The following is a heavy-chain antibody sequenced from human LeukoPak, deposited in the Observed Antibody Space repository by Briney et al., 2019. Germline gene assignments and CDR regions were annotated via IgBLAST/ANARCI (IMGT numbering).Heavy chain of an antibody. Sequence: SQTLSLTCTVSGGSISSGDYYWSWIRQPPGKGLEWIGYIYYSGSTYYNPSLESRVTISVDTSKNQFSLKLSSVTAADTAVYYCARFTIFGVDPYYFDYWGQGTLVTVSS. CDR3: ARFTIFGVDPYYFDY. D-gene: IGHD3-3*01. CDR1: GGSISSGDYY. CDR2: IYYSGST. V-gene: IGHV4-30-4*08. J-gene: IGHJ4*02.